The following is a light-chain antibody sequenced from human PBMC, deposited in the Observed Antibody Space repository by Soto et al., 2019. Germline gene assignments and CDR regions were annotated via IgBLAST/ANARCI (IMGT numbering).Light chain of an antibody. CDR1: SSNIGNNY. J-gene: IGLJ2*01. Sequence: QSVLTQPPSASGTPGQRVTIACSESSSNIGNNYVYWYRQLPGTAPTLLIYRNNQRPSGVPDRFAGSKSGTSASLAISGLRSEDEADYYCAAWDDSLSAHVVFGGGTKLTVL. CDR3: AAWDDSLSAHVV. V-gene: IGLV1-47*01. CDR2: RNN.